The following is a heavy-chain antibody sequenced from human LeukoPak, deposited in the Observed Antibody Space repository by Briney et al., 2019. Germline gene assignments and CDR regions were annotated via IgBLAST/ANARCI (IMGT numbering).Heavy chain of an antibody. CDR3: ASSMGELLWFGESTIEYFQH. CDR2: IYHSGST. Sequence: TSGTLSLTCAVSGGSISSSNWWSWVRQPPGKGLEWIGEIYHSGSTNYTPSLKSRVTISVDKSKTQFSLKLSSVTAADTAVYYCASSMGELLWFGESTIEYFQHWGQGTLVTVSS. D-gene: IGHD3-10*01. J-gene: IGHJ1*01. CDR1: GGSISSSNW. V-gene: IGHV4-4*02.